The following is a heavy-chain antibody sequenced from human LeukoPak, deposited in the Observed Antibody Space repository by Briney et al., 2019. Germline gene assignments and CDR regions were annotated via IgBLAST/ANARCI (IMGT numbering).Heavy chain of an antibody. CDR2: ISGSGGST. CDR3: AKSSSIDDDYWTEPFNDAFDI. Sequence: PGGSLRLSCASSEFTFSSYAMSWVRQAPGKGLEWVSAISGSGGSTYYADSVKGRFTISRDNSKNTLYLQMNSLRAEDTAVYYCAKSSSIDDDYWTEPFNDAFDIWGQGTMVTVSS. J-gene: IGHJ3*02. CDR1: EFTFSSYA. D-gene: IGHD4-17*01. V-gene: IGHV3-23*01.